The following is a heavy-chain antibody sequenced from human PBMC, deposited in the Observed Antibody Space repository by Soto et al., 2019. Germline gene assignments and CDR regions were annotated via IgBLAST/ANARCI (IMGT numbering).Heavy chain of an antibody. Sequence: QVQLVQSGAEVKKPGASVKVSCKASGYTFTSYDINWVRQATGQGLEWMGWMNPNSGNTGYAQKFKGRVTMTRKTSLGKANMGLRSRNFRARAFYSGAGVLGLFRYFTGFPTGVLLVIWGQGTMSPSLQ. CDR1: GYTFTSYD. J-gene: IGHJ3*02. CDR3: AGVLGLFRYFTGFPTGVLLVI. D-gene: IGHD3-9*01. CDR2: MNPNSGNT. V-gene: IGHV1-8*01.